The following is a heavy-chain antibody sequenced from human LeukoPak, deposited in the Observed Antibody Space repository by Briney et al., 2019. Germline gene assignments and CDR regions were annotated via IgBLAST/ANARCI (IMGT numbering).Heavy chain of an antibody. CDR2: IRYDGSNK. V-gene: IGHV3-30*02. CDR3: AKVQREAVAGLDY. CDR1: GFSFSSYG. D-gene: IGHD6-19*01. J-gene: IGHJ4*02. Sequence: HTGGSLRLSCAASGFSFSSYGMHWVRQAPGKGLEWVAFIRYDGSNKYYADSVKGRFTISRDNSKNTLYLQMNSLRAEDTAVYYCAKVQREAVAGLDYWGQGTLVTVSS.